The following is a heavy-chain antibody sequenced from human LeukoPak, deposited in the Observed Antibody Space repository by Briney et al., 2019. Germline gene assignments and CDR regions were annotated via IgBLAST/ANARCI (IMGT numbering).Heavy chain of an antibody. J-gene: IGHJ3*02. D-gene: IGHD6-19*01. Sequence: GRSLRLSCAASGFTFSSYAMHWVRQAPGKGLEWVAVISYDGSNKYYADSVKGRFTISRDNSKNTLYLQMNSLRAEDTAVYYCASSRVGGWSNDAFDIWGQGTMVTVSS. CDR2: ISYDGSNK. CDR1: GFTFSSYA. V-gene: IGHV3-30-3*02. CDR3: ASSRVGGWSNDAFDI.